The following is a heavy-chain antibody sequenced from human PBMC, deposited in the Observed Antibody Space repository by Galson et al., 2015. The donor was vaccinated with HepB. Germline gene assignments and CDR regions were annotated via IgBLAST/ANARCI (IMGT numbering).Heavy chain of an antibody. Sequence: ETLSLTCTVSGGSISYYYWSWIRQPPGKGLEWIGYIYYSGNTNYNLSLKSRVTISVDTTKNQFSLRLSSVTAADTAVYYCARHDPNSGWSDFDYWGQGALVTVSS. D-gene: IGHD6-19*01. J-gene: IGHJ4*02. CDR1: GGSISYYY. V-gene: IGHV4-59*08. CDR3: ARHDPNSGWSDFDY. CDR2: IYYSGNT.